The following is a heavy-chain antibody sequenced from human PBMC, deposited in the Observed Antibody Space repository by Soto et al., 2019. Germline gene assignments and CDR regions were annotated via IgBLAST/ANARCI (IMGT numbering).Heavy chain of an antibody. Sequence: QVQLVQSGAEVKKPGSSVKVSCKASGGTFSTYTITWVRQAPGQGLEWMGRIIPIIGIINYAPKFQGRVTISADTFTGTAYMELTGLRSDDTAVYYCAGDPDSHYNDSHASSYPWGQGTLVTVSS. CDR3: AGDPDSHYNDSHASSYP. CDR2: IIPIIGII. D-gene: IGHD4-4*01. J-gene: IGHJ5*02. V-gene: IGHV1-69*08. CDR1: GGTFSTYT.